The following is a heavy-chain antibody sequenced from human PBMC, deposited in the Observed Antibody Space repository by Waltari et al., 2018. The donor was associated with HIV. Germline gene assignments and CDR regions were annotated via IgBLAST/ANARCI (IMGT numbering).Heavy chain of an antibody. Sequence: EVQLVQSGGGLGQPGGSLRLSCAASGFTLISYEMNWVRQAPGKGLEWVSYISSNGSTTYYADSVKGRFTISKAKNSLYLQMNSLRAEDTAVYYCARDIQDDYGDAGAFDIWGQGTMITVSS. D-gene: IGHD4-17*01. CDR1: GFTLISYE. V-gene: IGHV3-48*03. CDR2: ISSNGSTT. CDR3: ARDIQDDYGDAGAFDI. J-gene: IGHJ3*02.